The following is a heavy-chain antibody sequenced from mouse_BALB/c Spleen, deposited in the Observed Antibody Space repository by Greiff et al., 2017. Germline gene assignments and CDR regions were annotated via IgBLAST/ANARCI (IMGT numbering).Heavy chain of an antibody. J-gene: IGHJ2*01. D-gene: IGHD1-1*01. V-gene: IGHV3-2*02. CDR2: ISYSGST. CDR3: AITTVVVDY. Sequence: ESGPGLVKPSQSLSLTCTVTGYSITSDYAWNWIRQFPGNKLEWMGYISYSGSTSYNPSLKSRISITRDTSKNQFFLQLNSVTTEDTATYYCAITTVVVDYWGQGTTLTVSS. CDR1: GYSITSDYA.